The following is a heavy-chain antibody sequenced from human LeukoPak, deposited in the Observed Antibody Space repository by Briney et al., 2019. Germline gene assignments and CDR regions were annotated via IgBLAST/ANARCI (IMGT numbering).Heavy chain of an antibody. D-gene: IGHD2-15*01. CDR1: GGSISSYY. CDR2: IYYSGST. J-gene: IGHJ3*02. Sequence: SETLSLTCTVSGGSISSYYWSWIRQPPGKGLEWIGYIYYSGSTNYNPSLKSRVTISVDTSKNQFSLKLSSVTAADTAVYYCARDGRDGGLGYCSGGSCYPDAFDIWGQGTMVTVSS. V-gene: IGHV4-59*01. CDR3: ARDGRDGGLGYCSGGSCYPDAFDI.